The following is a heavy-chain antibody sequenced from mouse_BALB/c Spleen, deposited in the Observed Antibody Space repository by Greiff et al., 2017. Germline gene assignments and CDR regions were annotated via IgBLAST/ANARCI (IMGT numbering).Heavy chain of an antibody. J-gene: IGHJ3*01. D-gene: IGHD1-1*01. CDR3: AREGIGSSYDAD. CDR1: GYSITSDYA. Sequence: VMLVESGPGLVKPSQSLSLTCTVTGYSITSDYAWNWIRQFPGNKLEWMGYISYSGSTSYNPSLKSRISITRDTSKNQFYLQLNSVTTEDTATYYCAREGIGSSYDADWGQGTLVTVSA. CDR2: ISYSGST. V-gene: IGHV3-2*02.